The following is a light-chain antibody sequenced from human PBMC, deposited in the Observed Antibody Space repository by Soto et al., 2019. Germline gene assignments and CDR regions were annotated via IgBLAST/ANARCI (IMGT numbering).Light chain of an antibody. CDR3: KQYNSYSLT. V-gene: IGKV1-5*03. Sequence: DIQMTQSPSTLSASVGDRVTITCRASQSISSWLAWYQQKPGKAPKLLIYKASSLESGVPSRFSGSGSGTEFTLTIRSLQPDDFATYYCKQYNSYSLTFGQGTKVDIK. J-gene: IGKJ1*01. CDR2: KAS. CDR1: QSISSW.